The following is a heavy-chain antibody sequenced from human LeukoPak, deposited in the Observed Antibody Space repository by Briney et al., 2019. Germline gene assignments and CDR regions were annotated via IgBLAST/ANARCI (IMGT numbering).Heavy chain of an antibody. D-gene: IGHD2-21*01. CDR3: ARVLGDKGVEWFDP. CDR1: GSSISDSY. CDR2: VSDRGGT. J-gene: IGHJ5*02. Sequence: SETLSLTCSVSGSSISDSYWSWIRQPPGKQMEWIGFVSDRGGTTYNPSLRSRVTISVDRSKNQFSLKLSSVTAADTAVYYCARVLGDKGVEWFDPWGQGTLVTVSS. V-gene: IGHV4-59*12.